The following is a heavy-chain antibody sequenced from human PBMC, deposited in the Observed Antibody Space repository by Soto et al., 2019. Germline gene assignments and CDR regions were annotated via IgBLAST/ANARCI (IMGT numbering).Heavy chain of an antibody. CDR2: ISGSGGST. J-gene: IGHJ5*02. V-gene: IGHV3-23*01. CDR3: AKGKHYYDSSGYLNWFDP. D-gene: IGHD3-22*01. CDR1: GFTFSSYA. Sequence: GGSLRLSCAASGFTFSSYAMSWVRQAPGKGLEWVSAISGSGGSTYYADSVKGRFTISRDNSKNTLYLQMNSLRAEDTAVYYCAKGKHYYDSSGYLNWFDPWGQGTLVTVSS.